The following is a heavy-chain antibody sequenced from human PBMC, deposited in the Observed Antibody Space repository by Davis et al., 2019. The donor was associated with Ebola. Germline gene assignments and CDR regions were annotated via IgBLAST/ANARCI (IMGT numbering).Heavy chain of an antibody. J-gene: IGHJ4*02. CDR2: LYYSGIT. V-gene: IGHV4-39*07. D-gene: IGHD3-9*01. CDR1: SGSISSVNHY. CDR3: ARADYDILTGYATD. Sequence: MPSETLSLTCTVSSGSISSVNHYWGWIRQSPGKGLEWIGNLYYSGITYYNPSLKSRVTISVDTSKNQFSLKLSSVTAADTAVYYCARADYDILTGYATDWGQGTLVTVSS.